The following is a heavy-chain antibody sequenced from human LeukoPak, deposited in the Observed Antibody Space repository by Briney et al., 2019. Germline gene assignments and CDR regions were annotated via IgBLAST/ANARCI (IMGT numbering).Heavy chain of an antibody. CDR2: IWYDGSNK. V-gene: IGHV3-33*01. J-gene: IGHJ6*02. CDR3: ARDGTSPLYYYGMDV. CDR1: GFTFSSYG. D-gene: IGHD6-13*01. Sequence: PGGSLRLSCAASGFTFSSYGMHWVRQAPGKGLEWVAVIWYDGSNKYYADSVKGRFTISRDNSKNTLYLQMNSLRAEDTAVYYCARDGTSPLYYYGMDVWGQGTTVTVSS.